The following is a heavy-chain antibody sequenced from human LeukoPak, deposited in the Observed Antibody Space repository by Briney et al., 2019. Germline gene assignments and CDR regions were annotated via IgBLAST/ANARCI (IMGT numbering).Heavy chain of an antibody. CDR2: INPNSGGT. J-gene: IGHJ6*03. Sequence: ASVKVSCKASGYTFTDYYMHWVRQAPGQGLEWMGWINPNSGGTNYAQKFQGRVTMTRDTSISTAYMELSRLRSDDTAVYYCARELPPEYYMDVWGKGTTVTVSS. V-gene: IGHV1-2*02. CDR1: GYTFTDYY. D-gene: IGHD1-14*01. CDR3: ARELPPEYYMDV.